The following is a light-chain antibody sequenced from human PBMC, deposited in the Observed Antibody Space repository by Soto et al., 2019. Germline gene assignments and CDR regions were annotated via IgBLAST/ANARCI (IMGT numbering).Light chain of an antibody. V-gene: IGKV1-5*03. Sequence: DLQMTQSPSTLSASVGDRITITCRASQSISSWLAWYQQKPGKAPKLLIYKASSLDTGVPSRFSGSGSGTEFTLTISSLQPDDFATYYCQQYNSLWTFGQGTRWIS. CDR1: QSISSW. CDR3: QQYNSLWT. J-gene: IGKJ1*01. CDR2: KAS.